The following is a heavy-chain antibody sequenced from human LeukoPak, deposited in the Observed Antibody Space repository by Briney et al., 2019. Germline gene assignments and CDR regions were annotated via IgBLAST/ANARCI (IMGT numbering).Heavy chain of an antibody. Sequence: SVTVSCKASGGTFSSYAISWVRQAPGQGLEWMGGIIPIFGTANYAQKFQGRVTITADESTSTAYMELSSLRSEDTAVYYCAREDLYGYSYGHYFDYWGQGTLVTVSS. V-gene: IGHV1-69*13. CDR2: IIPIFGTA. CDR3: AREDLYGYSYGHYFDY. J-gene: IGHJ4*02. D-gene: IGHD5-18*01. CDR1: GGTFSSYA.